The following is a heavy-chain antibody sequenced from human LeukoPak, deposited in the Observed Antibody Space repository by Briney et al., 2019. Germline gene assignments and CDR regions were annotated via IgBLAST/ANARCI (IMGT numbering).Heavy chain of an antibody. Sequence: GGSLRLSCVASGFTFSNYWMHWVRQPPGKGLVWVLHIYVDGRTTNYADSVKGRFTISRDNAKNTVYLEMNSLSVEDTATYYCIRDFRSADLWGQGTLVTVTS. V-gene: IGHV3-74*01. CDR1: GFTFSNYW. CDR2: IYVDGRTT. J-gene: IGHJ5*02. CDR3: IRDFRSADL.